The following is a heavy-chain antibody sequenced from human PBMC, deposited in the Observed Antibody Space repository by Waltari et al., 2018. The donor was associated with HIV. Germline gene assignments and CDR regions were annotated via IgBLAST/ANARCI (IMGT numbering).Heavy chain of an antibody. J-gene: IGHJ5*01. CDR2: INHSGTT. D-gene: IGHD2-2*02. CDR3: AGRTSDPLIPNNCFDF. Sequence: QVRLQQWGTGLLKPSETLSLTCAVYGGSLRDYYWARIRQAPVKGLECSGEINHSGTTLDSASLRSRVNMSINTVKNQFSLRLSSLSDADTAVYYCAGRTSDPLIPNNCFDFWGQGTLVIVSS. V-gene: IGHV4-34*01. CDR1: GGSLRDYY.